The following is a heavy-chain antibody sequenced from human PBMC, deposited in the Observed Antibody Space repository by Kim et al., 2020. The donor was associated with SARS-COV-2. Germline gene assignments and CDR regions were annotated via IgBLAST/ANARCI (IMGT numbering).Heavy chain of an antibody. CDR3: ARESSTSRLYYYYYGMDV. CDR1: GFTFSSYA. J-gene: IGHJ6*02. D-gene: IGHD2-2*01. CDR2: ISYDGSNK. Sequence: GGSLRLSCAASGFTFSSYAMHWVRQAPGKGLEWVAVISYDGSNKYYADSVKGRFTISRDNSKNTLYLQMNSLRAEDTAVYYCARESSTSRLYYYYYGMDVWGQGTTVTVSS. V-gene: IGHV3-30-3*01.